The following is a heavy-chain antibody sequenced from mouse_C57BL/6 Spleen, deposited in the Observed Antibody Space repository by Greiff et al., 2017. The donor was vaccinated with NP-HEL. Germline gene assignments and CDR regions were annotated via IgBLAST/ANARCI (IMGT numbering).Heavy chain of an antibody. CDR3: ARRYYDYESYAMDY. CDR2: INPNNGGT. V-gene: IGHV1-18*01. J-gene: IGHJ4*01. CDR1: GYTFTDYN. D-gene: IGHD2-4*01. Sequence: VQLQQSGPELVKPGASVKIPCKASGYTFTDYNMDWVKQSHGKSLEWIGDINPNNGGTNYNQKFKGKATLTVDKSSSTAYMELRSLTSEDTAVYYCARRYYDYESYAMDYWGQGTSVTVSS.